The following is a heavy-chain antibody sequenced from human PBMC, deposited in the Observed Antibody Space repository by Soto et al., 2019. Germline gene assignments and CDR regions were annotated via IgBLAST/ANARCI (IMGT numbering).Heavy chain of an antibody. J-gene: IGHJ6*02. Sequence: PGGSLRLSCAASGFTFSDYYMSWIRQAPGKGLEWVSYISSSSSYTNYADSVKGRFTISRDNAKNSLYLQMNSLRAEDTAVYYCARDWNHDYYYGMDVWGQGTTVTVSS. CDR1: GFTFSDYY. D-gene: IGHD1-1*01. V-gene: IGHV3-11*06. CDR3: ARDWNHDYYYGMDV. CDR2: ISSSSSYT.